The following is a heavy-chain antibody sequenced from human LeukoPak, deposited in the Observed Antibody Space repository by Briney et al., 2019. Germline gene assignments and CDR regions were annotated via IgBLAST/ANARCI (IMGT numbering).Heavy chain of an antibody. Sequence: PSETLSLTCTVSGGSISSYYWSWIRQPAGKGLEWIGRIYTSGSTNYNPSLKSRVTMSVDTSKNQFSLKLSSVTAADTAVYYCARGRYYYDSSGYPAYFDYWGQGTLVTVSS. J-gene: IGHJ4*02. CDR3: ARGRYYYDSSGYPAYFDY. D-gene: IGHD3-22*01. CDR2: IYTSGST. V-gene: IGHV4-4*07. CDR1: GGSISSYY.